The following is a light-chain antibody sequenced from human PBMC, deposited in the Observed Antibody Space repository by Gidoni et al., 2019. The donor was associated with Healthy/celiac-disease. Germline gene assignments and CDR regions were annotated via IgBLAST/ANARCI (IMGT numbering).Light chain of an antibody. V-gene: IGKV3-15*01. CDR2: GAS. CDR3: QQYNNWPPLT. CDR1: PSVSSN. J-gene: IGKJ4*01. Sequence: EIVMTQSPATLSVSPGERANLSCRASPSVSSNLAWYQQKPGQAPRLLIYGASTRATGIPARFSGSGSGTEFTLTICSLQSEDFAVYYCQQYNNWPPLTFGGGTKVEIK.